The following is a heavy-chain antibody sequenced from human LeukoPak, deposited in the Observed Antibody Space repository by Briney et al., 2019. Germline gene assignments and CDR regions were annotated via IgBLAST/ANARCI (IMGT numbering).Heavy chain of an antibody. V-gene: IGHV3-30-3*01. Sequence: GGSLRLSCAASGFTFSSYAMHWVRQAPGKGLEWVAVISYDGSNKYYADSVKGRFTISRDNSKNTLYLQMNSLRAEDTAVYYCATNPGGSYWGQGTLVTVSS. CDR2: ISYDGSNK. J-gene: IGHJ4*02. D-gene: IGHD3-16*01. CDR3: ATNPGGSY. CDR1: GFTFSSYA.